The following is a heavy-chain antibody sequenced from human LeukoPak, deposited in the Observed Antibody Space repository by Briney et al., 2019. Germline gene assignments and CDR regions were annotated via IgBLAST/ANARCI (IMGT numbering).Heavy chain of an antibody. Sequence: GGSLRLSCAASGFTFSSYAMSWVRQAPGKGLEWVSSISGSGTNTYYADSVKGRFTISRDNSKNTLYLQMNSLRAEDTAVYYCAKDLDIVVVPAAMDPWGQGTLVTVSS. V-gene: IGHV3-23*01. CDR3: AKDLDIVVVPAAMDP. D-gene: IGHD2-2*01. J-gene: IGHJ5*02. CDR1: GFTFSSYA. CDR2: ISGSGTNT.